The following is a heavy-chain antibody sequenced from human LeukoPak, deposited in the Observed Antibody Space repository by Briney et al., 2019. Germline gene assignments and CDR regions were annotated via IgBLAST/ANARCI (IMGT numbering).Heavy chain of an antibody. CDR3: ARDRGVSADGTVGWFDP. J-gene: IGHJ5*02. CDR1: GFNFNNYW. CDR2: IKHDGSET. V-gene: IGHV3-7*01. D-gene: IGHD6-13*01. Sequence: PGGSLRLSCVASGFNFNNYWMGWGRQVPGKGLEWVANIKHDGSETTYMDSVKGRFSISRDNAKKSLYLQMNSLRAEDTAVYHCARDRGVSADGTVGWFDPWGQGALVTVSP.